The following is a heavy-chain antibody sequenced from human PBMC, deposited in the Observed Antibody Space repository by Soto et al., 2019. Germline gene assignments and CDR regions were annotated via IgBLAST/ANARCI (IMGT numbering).Heavy chain of an antibody. J-gene: IGHJ6*03. CDR2: ISAYNGNT. CDR1: GYTFTSYG. V-gene: IGHV1-18*01. CDR3: ARDNTGGYDFWSGYPYYYYYMDV. D-gene: IGHD3-3*01. Sequence: ASVKVSCKASGYTFTSYGISWVRQAPGQGLEWMGWISAYNGNTNYAQKLQGRVTMTTDTSTSTAYMELRSLRSDDTAVYYCARDNTGGYDFWSGYPYYYYYMDVWGKGTTVTVSS.